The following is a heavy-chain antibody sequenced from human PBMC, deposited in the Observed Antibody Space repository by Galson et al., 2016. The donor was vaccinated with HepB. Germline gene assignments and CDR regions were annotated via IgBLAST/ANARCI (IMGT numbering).Heavy chain of an antibody. J-gene: IGHJ4*02. D-gene: IGHD3-10*01. CDR2: IVVGGGNT. CDR1: GFTFTSSA. Sequence: SGFTFTSSAVQWVRQARGQRLEYIGWIVVGGGNTNYAQKFQERVTISRDMSTRTAYMELSSLTSEDTAVYYCAANPYYGSGSYDYWGQGTLVTVSS. V-gene: IGHV1-58*01. CDR3: AANPYYGSGSYDY.